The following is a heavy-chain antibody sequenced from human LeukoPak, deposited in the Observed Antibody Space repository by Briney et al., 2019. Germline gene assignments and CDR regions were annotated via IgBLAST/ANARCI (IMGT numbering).Heavy chain of an antibody. CDR3: ARGGSSGYYLNTYMDV. CDR2: ISSSSSYI. D-gene: IGHD3-22*01. V-gene: IGHV3-21*01. J-gene: IGHJ6*03. Sequence: PGGSLRLSCAPSGFTFSSYSMNWVRQAPGKGLKWVSSISSSSSYIYYADSVKGRFTISRDNAKNSLYLQMNSLRAEDTAVYYCARGGSSGYYLNTYMDVWGKGTTVTVSS. CDR1: GFTFSSYS.